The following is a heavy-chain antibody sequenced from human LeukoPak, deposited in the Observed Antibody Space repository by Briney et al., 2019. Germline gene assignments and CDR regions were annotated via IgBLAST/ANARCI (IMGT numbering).Heavy chain of an antibody. V-gene: IGHV3-66*04. CDR3: ARRGSYLDY. D-gene: IGHD1-26*01. Sequence: PGGSLRLSCAASGFTVSSNYMSWVRQAPGKGLEWVSVIYSGGSTYYADSVKGRFTISRDNAKNSLYLQLNSMRAEDTAVYYCARRGSYLDYWGQGTLVTVSS. CDR2: IYSGGST. J-gene: IGHJ4*02. CDR1: GFTVSSNY.